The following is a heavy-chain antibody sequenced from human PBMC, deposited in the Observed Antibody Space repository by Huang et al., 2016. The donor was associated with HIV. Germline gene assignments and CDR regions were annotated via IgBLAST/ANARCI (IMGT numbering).Heavy chain of an antibody. CDR3: ASMSSGWFHYFDY. CDR1: GGSFSGYY. Sequence: QVQLQQWGAGLLKPSETLSLICAVYGGSFSGYYWSGIRQPPGKGLEWIGEIHHSGSTNDNPSLKGRVTRSVDTSKNQFSLELSSVTAADAAVYYCASMSSGWFHYFDYWGQGTLVTVSS. J-gene: IGHJ4*02. V-gene: IGHV4-34*01. CDR2: IHHSGST. D-gene: IGHD6-19*01.